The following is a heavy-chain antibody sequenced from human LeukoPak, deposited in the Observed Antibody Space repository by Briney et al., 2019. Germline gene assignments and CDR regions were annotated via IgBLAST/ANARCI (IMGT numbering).Heavy chain of an antibody. V-gene: IGHV1-8*01. J-gene: IGHJ4*02. Sequence: ASVKVSCKASGYTFSSYDINWVRQATGQGLKWMGWMNPNSANTGYAQKFQGRVTMTRNTSISTAYMDLSSLRSEDTAVYYCARRYCSSTSCHYFDYWGQGTLVTVSS. CDR3: ARRYCSSTSCHYFDY. CDR2: MNPNSANT. D-gene: IGHD2-2*01. CDR1: GYTFSSYD.